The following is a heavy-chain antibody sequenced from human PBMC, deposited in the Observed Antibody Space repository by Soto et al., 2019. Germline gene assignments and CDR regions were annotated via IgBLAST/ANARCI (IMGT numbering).Heavy chain of an antibody. J-gene: IGHJ6*02. CDR3: ARGVRQWLASGDGMDV. CDR2: IIPIFGTV. CDR1: GGTFSSYA. D-gene: IGHD6-19*01. V-gene: IGHV1-69*06. Sequence: QVQLVQSGAEVKKPGSSVKVSCKASGGTFSSYAISWVRQAPGQGLEWMGGIIPIFGTVNYAQKFQGRVTITADKSTSTAYMELSSLRSEDTAVYYCARGVRQWLASGDGMDVWGQGTTVTVSS.